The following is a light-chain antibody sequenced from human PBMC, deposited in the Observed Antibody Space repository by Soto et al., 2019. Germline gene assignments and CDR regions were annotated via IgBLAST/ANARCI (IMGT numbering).Light chain of an antibody. CDR1: QGISSW. Sequence: DIPLYQAPSSVSASVGYRFTITCLASQGISSWLAWYQQKPGKAPKLLIYAASSLQSGVPSRSSGSGSGTDFTLTISSLQPEDFATYQSQQSYSTPITFGPGTRLEI. V-gene: IGKV1-12*01. CDR2: AAS. J-gene: IGKJ5*01. CDR3: QQSYSTPIT.